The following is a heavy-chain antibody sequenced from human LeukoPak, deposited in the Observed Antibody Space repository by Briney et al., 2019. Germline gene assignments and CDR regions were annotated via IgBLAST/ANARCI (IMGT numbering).Heavy chain of an antibody. J-gene: IGHJ5*02. V-gene: IGHV1-18*01. CDR1: RYTFTSYG. CDR3: ARAPASGSNWFDP. CDR2: ISAYNGNT. D-gene: IGHD1-26*01. Sequence: ASVKVSCKASRYTFTSYGISWVRQAPGHGLEWMGWISAYNGNTNYAQKLQGRVTMTTDTSTSTAYMELRSLRSDDTAVYYCARAPASGSNWFDPWGQGTLVTVSS.